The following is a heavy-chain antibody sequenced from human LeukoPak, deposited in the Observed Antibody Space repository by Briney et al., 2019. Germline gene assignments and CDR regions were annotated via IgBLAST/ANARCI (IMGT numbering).Heavy chain of an antibody. CDR3: ARDLPAAVD. V-gene: IGHV3-21*01. CDR1: GFSFSSYS. Sequence: GGSLRLSCAASGFSFSSYSMSWVRQAPGKGLEWVSFISRSSSDIYHADSVKGRFTISRDNAKNSLYLQMNSLRAEDTAAYYCARDLPAAVDWGQGTLVTVSS. CDR2: ISRSSSDI. D-gene: IGHD2-2*01. J-gene: IGHJ4*02.